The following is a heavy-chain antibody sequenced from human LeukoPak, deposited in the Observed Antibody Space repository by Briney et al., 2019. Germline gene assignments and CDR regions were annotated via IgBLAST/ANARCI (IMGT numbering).Heavy chain of an antibody. V-gene: IGHV4-39*01. CDR3: SRYIRRRPQFDY. J-gene: IGHJ4*02. CDR1: GGSISSSDYY. CDR2: IHYSGNT. Sequence: SETLSLTCTVSGGSISSSDYYWGWIRQRPGKGLEWIGNIHYSGNTFYHPSLKSRITIAVDTSKNQFSLKLSSVTAADTAVYYCSRYIRRRPQFDYWGQGTLVTVSS.